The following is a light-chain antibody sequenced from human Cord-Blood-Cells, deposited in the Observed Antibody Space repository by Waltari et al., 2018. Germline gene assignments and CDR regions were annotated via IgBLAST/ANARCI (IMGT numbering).Light chain of an antibody. CDR1: SSDVGAYNY. J-gene: IGLJ1*01. Sequence: QSALTQPRSVSGSPGQSVTISCTGTSSDVGAYNYVPWYQQHPGKAPKLMIYDVSKRPSGVPDRFSGSKSGNTASLTISVLQAEDEADYYCCSYAGSYTYVFGTGTKVTVL. CDR2: DVS. V-gene: IGLV2-11*01. CDR3: CSYAGSYTYV.